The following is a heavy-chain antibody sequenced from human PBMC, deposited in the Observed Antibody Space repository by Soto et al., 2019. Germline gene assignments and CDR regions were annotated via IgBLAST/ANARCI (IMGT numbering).Heavy chain of an antibody. J-gene: IGHJ4*02. V-gene: IGHV5-10-1*01. CDR1: GYSFTSYW. Sequence: TGESLKISCKGSGYSFTSYWISWVRQMPGKGLEWMGRIDPSDSYTNYSPSFQGHVTISADKSISTAYLQWSSLKASDTAMYYCARRMDGRYDSSGVDYWGQGTLVTVSS. CDR2: IDPSDSYT. CDR3: ARRMDGRYDSSGVDY. D-gene: IGHD3-22*01.